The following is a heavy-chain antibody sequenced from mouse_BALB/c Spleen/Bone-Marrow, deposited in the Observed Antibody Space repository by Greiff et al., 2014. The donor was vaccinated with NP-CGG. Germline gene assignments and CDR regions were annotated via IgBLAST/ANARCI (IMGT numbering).Heavy chain of an antibody. D-gene: IGHD3-2*02. CDR3: ARHEDRLRAWFAY. CDR1: GYTFTEYI. CDR2: FYPGSVSI. Sequence: QVQLQQSGAELVKPGESVKLSCKASGYTFTEYIIHWVKKWSGKGLEWMGWFYPGSVSIKYNEKFKDKPTLTADKSSSTVYMELSRLTSEDSAVYFCARHEDRLRAWFAYWGQGTLVTVSA. J-gene: IGHJ3*01. V-gene: IGHV1-62-2*01.